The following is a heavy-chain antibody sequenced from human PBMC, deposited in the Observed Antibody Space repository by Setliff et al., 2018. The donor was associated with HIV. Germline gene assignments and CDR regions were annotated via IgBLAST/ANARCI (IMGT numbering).Heavy chain of an antibody. Sequence: ASVKVSCKASGYTFTSYDINWVRQATGQGLEWMGWMNPNSGNTGYAQKFQGRVTITRNTSINTAYMELNSLRSEDTAVYYCANRYCSSTSCYLGWFDPWGQGTLVTVSS. J-gene: IGHJ5*02. CDR1: GYTFTSYD. D-gene: IGHD2-2*01. CDR3: ANRYCSSTSCYLGWFDP. V-gene: IGHV1-8*03. CDR2: MNPNSGNT.